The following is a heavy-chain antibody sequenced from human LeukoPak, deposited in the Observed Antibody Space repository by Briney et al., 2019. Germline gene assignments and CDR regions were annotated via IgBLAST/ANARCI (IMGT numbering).Heavy chain of an antibody. CDR3: ARDPRLLWFGESRFDC. CDR2: ISSIGSTK. V-gene: IGHV3-48*03. D-gene: IGHD3-10*01. J-gene: IGHJ4*02. Sequence: GGSLRLSCAASGFTFSSYEMNWVRQAPGKGLEWVSYISSIGSTKYYADSVKGRFTISRDNAKNSLYLQMNSLRAEDTAVYYCARDPRLLWFGESRFDCWGQGTLVTVST. CDR1: GFTFSSYE.